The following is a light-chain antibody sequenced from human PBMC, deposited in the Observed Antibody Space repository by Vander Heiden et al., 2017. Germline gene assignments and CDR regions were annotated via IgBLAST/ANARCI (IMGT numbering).Light chain of an antibody. CDR1: SPNIGADYG. J-gene: IGLJ2*01. Sequence: QSVLTQPTPVSGAPGQRVTIPCTGNSPNIGADYGLHWYQHLPGTAPTFLIYGNTNRPSGVPDRFSGSKSGTSASLAITGLLTEDEAIYYCQSYDSSVSAWVFGGGTKLSVL. CDR3: QSYDSSVSAWV. V-gene: IGLV1-40*01. CDR2: GNT.